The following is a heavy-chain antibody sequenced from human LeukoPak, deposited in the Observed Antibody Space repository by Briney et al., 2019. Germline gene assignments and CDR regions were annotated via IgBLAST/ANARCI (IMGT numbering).Heavy chain of an antibody. J-gene: IGHJ4*02. V-gene: IGHV4-34*01. Sequence: SETLSLTCIVSGVSITTGFHWNWIRQRPGKGLEWIGEINHSGSTNYNPSLKSRVTISVDTSKNQFSLKLSSVTAADTAVYYCASEETSGSYSWGQGTLVTVSS. CDR2: INHSGST. CDR3: ASEETSGSYS. CDR1: GVSITTGFH. D-gene: IGHD1-26*01.